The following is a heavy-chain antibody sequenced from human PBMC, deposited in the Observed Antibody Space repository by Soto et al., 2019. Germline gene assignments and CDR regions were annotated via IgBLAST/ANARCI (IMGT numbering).Heavy chain of an antibody. D-gene: IGHD6-19*01. CDR2: ISYDGSNK. J-gene: IGHJ1*01. V-gene: IGHV3-30*18. CDR3: AKPISGQWMVLAEYFQH. CDR1: GFTFSSYG. Sequence: GGSLRLSCAASGFTFSSYGMHWVRQAPGKGLEWVAVISYDGSNKYYADSVKGRFTISRDNSKNTLYLQMNSLRAEDTAVYYCAKPISGQWMVLAEYFQHWGQGTLVTVSS.